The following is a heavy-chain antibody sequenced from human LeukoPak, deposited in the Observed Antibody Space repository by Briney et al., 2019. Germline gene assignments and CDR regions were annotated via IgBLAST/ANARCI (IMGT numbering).Heavy chain of an antibody. Sequence: GGSLRLSCAASGFTFSSYSMNWVRQAPGKGLEWVSSISSSSSSYIYYADSVKGRFNISRDNAKNSLYLQMNSLRAEDTAVYYCARGGVYYYDSSGYYCDYWGQGTLVTVSS. CDR2: ISSSSSSYI. J-gene: IGHJ4*02. D-gene: IGHD3-22*01. CDR1: GFTFSSYS. V-gene: IGHV3-21*01. CDR3: ARGGVYYYDSSGYYCDY.